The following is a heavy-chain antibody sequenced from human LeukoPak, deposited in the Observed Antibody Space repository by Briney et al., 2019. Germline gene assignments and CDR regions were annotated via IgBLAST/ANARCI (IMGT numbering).Heavy chain of an antibody. CDR2: MSYDGSNK. CDR3: ARDGSGELSTGAFDI. J-gene: IGHJ3*02. Sequence: GRSLRLSCAASEFTFNSYAMHWVRQPPGKGLEWVAVMSYDGSNKYYADSVKGRFTISRDNSKNTLYLQMNSLRAEDTAVYYCARDGSGELSTGAFDIWGQGTMVTVSS. V-gene: IGHV3-30*04. CDR1: EFTFNSYA. D-gene: IGHD6-19*01.